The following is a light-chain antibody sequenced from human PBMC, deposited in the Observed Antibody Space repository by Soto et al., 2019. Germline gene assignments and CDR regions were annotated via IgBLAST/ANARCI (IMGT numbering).Light chain of an antibody. CDR2: AAS. Sequence: DILMTQSPSSLSASVGDSLTITCRASQSISSYLNWYQQRPGKAPQLLIYAASSLQSGVPSRFSGSGYGTDFTLTIRSLQPEDIASYYCQQSYSAPRTFGQGTKVDIK. J-gene: IGKJ1*01. CDR1: QSISSY. CDR3: QQSYSAPRT. V-gene: IGKV1-39*01.